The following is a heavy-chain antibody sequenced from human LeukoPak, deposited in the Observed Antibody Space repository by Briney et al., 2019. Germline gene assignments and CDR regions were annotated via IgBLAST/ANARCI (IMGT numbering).Heavy chain of an antibody. CDR3: AANSGLSAPFDY. CDR1: GYASTSYY. D-gene: IGHD3-22*01. CDR2: INPSGGNT. J-gene: IGHJ4*02. Sequence: ASVKVSCKASGYASTSYYIHWVRQAPGQGLEWMGMINPSGGNTNYAQKFQGGVTVTRDTSTSTVYMELSSLRSEDTAEYYCAANSGLSAPFDYWGQGTLVTVSS. V-gene: IGHV1-46*01.